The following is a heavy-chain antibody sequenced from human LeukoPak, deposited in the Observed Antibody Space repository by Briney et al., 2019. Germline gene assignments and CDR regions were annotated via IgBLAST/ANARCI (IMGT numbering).Heavy chain of an antibody. V-gene: IGHV3-21*01. CDR3: ARYSSNWPSLNY. Sequence: GGSLRLSCAASGFTFSSYSMNWVRQAPGKGLEWVSSISSGSSYMYYADSVKGRFTISRDNAKNSLYLQMNSLRAEDTAVYYCARYSSNWPSLNYWGQGTLVTVSS. CDR2: ISSGSSYM. CDR1: GFTFSSYS. J-gene: IGHJ4*02. D-gene: IGHD6-13*01.